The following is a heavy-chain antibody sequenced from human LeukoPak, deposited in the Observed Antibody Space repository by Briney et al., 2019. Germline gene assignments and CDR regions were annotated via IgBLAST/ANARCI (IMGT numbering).Heavy chain of an antibody. V-gene: IGHV3-23*01. Sequence: EGSLRLSCAASGFTFSSYAMSWVRQAPGKGLEWVSAISGSGGSTYYADSVKGRFTISRDNPKNTLYLQMNSLRAEDTAVYYCAKDPSVSGPLDYWGQGTLVTVSS. CDR3: AKDPSVSGPLDY. CDR2: ISGSGGST. D-gene: IGHD6-6*01. J-gene: IGHJ4*02. CDR1: GFTFSSYA.